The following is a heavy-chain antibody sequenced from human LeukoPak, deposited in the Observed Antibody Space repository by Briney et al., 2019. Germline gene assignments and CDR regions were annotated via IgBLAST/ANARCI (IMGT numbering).Heavy chain of an antibody. CDR2: INPNSGGT. D-gene: IGHD2-15*01. CDR1: GYTFTGYY. Sequence: ASVKVSCKASGYTFTGYYMHWVRQAPGQGLEWMGWINPNSGGTNYAQKFQGRVTMTRDTSISTAYMELSRLRSDDTAVYYCARDWRLADDRRFRLAAIRCSLDPWGQGTLVTVSS. CDR3: ARDWRLADDRRFRLAAIRCSLDP. V-gene: IGHV1-2*02. J-gene: IGHJ5*02.